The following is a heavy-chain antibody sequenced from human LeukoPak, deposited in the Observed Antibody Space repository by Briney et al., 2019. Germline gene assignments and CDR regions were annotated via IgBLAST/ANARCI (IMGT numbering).Heavy chain of an antibody. Sequence: NASETLSLTCTVSGGSISSYYWSWIRQSPGKGLEWFGYIYYSGSTNYNPSLKSRVTISVDTSKNQFSLKLSSVTAADTAVYYCARVRMDYDILTGYYYFDYWGQGTLVTVSS. D-gene: IGHD3-9*01. CDR3: ARVRMDYDILTGYYYFDY. V-gene: IGHV4-59*01. CDR2: IYYSGST. J-gene: IGHJ4*02. CDR1: GGSISSYY.